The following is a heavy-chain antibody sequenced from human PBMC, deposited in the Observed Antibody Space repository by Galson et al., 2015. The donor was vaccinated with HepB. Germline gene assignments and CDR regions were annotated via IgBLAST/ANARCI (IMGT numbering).Heavy chain of an antibody. CDR2: IIPIFGTA. CDR3: ARSSRGVHFRDSSGYYSLFDY. D-gene: IGHD3-22*01. J-gene: IGHJ4*02. V-gene: IGHV1-69*13. CDR1: GGTFSSYA. Sequence: SVKVSCKASGGTFSSYAISWVRQAPGQGLEWMGGIIPIFGTANYAQKFQGRVTITADESTSTAYMELSSLRSEDTAVYYCARSSRGVHFRDSSGYYSLFDYWGQGTLVTVSS.